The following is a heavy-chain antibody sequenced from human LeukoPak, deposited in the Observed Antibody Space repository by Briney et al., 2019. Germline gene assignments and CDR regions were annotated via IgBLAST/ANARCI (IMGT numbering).Heavy chain of an antibody. CDR2: VFTSEKT. V-gene: IGHV4-61*02. CDR3: ARHQQWLVLQQLPAYFDY. CDR1: GVSMTIGGYY. D-gene: IGHD6-19*01. Sequence: PPETLSLTCTVSGVSMTIGGYYWTWIRQPAGKGLEWLGRVFTSEKTDYNPSLKSRLTISLETSENQFSLKLTSVTAADTAVYYCARHQQWLVLQQLPAYFDYWGQGTLVTVSS. J-gene: IGHJ4*02.